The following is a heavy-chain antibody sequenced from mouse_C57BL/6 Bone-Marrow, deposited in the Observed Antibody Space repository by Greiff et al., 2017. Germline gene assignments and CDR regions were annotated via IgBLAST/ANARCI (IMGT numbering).Heavy chain of an antibody. CDR3: ARQDGYYLGWFAY. CDR1: GYAFSSYW. D-gene: IGHD2-3*01. CDR2: IYPGDGDT. J-gene: IGHJ3*01. V-gene: IGHV1-80*01. Sequence: QVHVKQSGAELVKPGASVKISCKASGYAFSSYWMNWVKQRPGKGLEWIGQIYPGDGDTNYNGKFKGKATLTADKSSSTAYMQLSSLTSEDSAVYFCARQDGYYLGWFAYWGQGTLVTVSA.